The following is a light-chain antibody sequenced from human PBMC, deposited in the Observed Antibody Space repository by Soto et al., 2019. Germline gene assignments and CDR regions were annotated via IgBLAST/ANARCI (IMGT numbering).Light chain of an antibody. Sequence: EIVMTQSPATLSVSPGERATLSCRASQSVSSKLAWYQQKPGQAPRLLIYGASNRATGIPDRFSGSGSGTDFTLTINRLEPEDFAVYYCQQYGSSPSTFGQGTRLEIK. CDR3: QQYGSSPST. CDR2: GAS. J-gene: IGKJ5*01. V-gene: IGKV3-20*01. CDR1: QSVSSK.